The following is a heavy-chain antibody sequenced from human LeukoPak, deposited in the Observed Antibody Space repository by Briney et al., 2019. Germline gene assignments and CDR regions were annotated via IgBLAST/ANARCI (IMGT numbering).Heavy chain of an antibody. D-gene: IGHD3-10*01. CDR2: IYYSGST. V-gene: IGHV4-59*01. Sequence: SETLPLTCTVSGGSISSYYWSWIRQPPGKGLEWIGYIYYSGSTNYNPSLKSRVTISVDTSKNQFSLKLSSVTAADTAVYYCARDRVLWFGEPFDPWGQGTLVTVSS. CDR1: GGSISSYY. J-gene: IGHJ5*02. CDR3: ARDRVLWFGEPFDP.